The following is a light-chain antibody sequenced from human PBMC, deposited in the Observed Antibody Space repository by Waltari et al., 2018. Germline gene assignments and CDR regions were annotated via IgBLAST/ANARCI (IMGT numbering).Light chain of an antibody. CDR3: LLWYSGPRWV. CDR1: TGAVTSGHY. J-gene: IGLJ3*02. V-gene: IGLV7-46*01. CDR2: DTS. Sequence: QAVVTQEPSLTVSPGGTVTLTCGSSTGAVTSGHYPYWFQQTPGHVPRTLIYDTSNKHSWTPARFSGSLLGGKAALTLSGAQPEDEAEYYCLLWYSGPRWVFGRGTKLSVL.